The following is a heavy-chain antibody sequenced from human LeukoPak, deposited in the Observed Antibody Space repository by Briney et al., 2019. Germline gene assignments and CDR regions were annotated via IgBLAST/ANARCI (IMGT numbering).Heavy chain of an antibody. CDR2: INHSGST. J-gene: IGHJ4*02. D-gene: IGHD5-18*01. Sequence: SETLSLTCAVYGGSFSGYYWSWIRQPPGKGLEWVGEINHSGSTNYNPSLKSRVTISVDTSKNQFSLKLSSATAADTAVYYCASTRGYSYGLTDYWGQGTLVTVSS. CDR1: GGSFSGYY. CDR3: ASTRGYSYGLTDY. V-gene: IGHV4-34*01.